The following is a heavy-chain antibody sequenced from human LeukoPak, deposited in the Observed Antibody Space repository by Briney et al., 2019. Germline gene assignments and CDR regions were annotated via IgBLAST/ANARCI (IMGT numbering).Heavy chain of an antibody. Sequence: PSETLSLTCTVSGGSISSYYWSWIRQPPGKGLEWIGYIYYSGSTNYNPSPKSRVTISVDTSKNQFSLKLSSVTAADTAVYYCARAYSDSSYYYYYYMDVWGKGTTVTVSS. CDR2: IYYSGST. D-gene: IGHD3-22*01. CDR1: GGSISSYY. J-gene: IGHJ6*03. V-gene: IGHV4-59*01. CDR3: ARAYSDSSYYYYYYMDV.